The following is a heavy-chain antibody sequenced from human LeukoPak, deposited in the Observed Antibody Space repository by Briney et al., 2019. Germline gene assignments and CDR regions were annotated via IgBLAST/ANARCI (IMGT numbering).Heavy chain of an antibody. J-gene: IGHJ2*01. V-gene: IGHV3-30*01. CDR3: ARGALSVNWYFDL. CDR1: GFTFSSYA. CDR2: ISYDGSNK. D-gene: IGHD2/OR15-2a*01. Sequence: GGSLRLSCAASGFTFSSYAMHWVRQAPGKGLEWVAVISYDGSNKYYADSVKGRFTISRDNSKNTLYLQMNSLRAEDTAVYYCARGALSVNWYFDLWGRGTLVTVSS.